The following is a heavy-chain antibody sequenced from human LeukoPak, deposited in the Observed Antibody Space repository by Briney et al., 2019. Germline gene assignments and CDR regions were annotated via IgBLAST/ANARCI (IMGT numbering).Heavy chain of an antibody. CDR3: ARVCSGGSCYRSLDY. Sequence: GGSLRLSCAASGFTFSSYWMSWVRQAPGKGLEWVANIKQDGSEKYYVDSVKGRFTISRDNAKNTLYLQMNSLRAEDTAVYYCARVCSGGSCYRSLDYRGQGTLVTVSS. J-gene: IGHJ4*02. V-gene: IGHV3-7*03. D-gene: IGHD2-15*01. CDR1: GFTFSSYW. CDR2: IKQDGSEK.